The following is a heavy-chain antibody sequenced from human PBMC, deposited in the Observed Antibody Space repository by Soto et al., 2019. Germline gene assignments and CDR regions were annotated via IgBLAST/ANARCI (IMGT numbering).Heavy chain of an antibody. V-gene: IGHV1-18*01. Sequence: ASVKVSCKASGYTFTSYGISWVRQAPGQGLEWMGWISAYNGNTNYAQKLQGRVTMTTDTSTSTAYMELRSLRADDTAVYYCARTPPSPAYDYIWGSDVGDDLSWFDPWGQGTLVTVSS. CDR1: GYTFTSYG. CDR3: ARTPPSPAYDYIWGSDVGDDLSWFDP. CDR2: ISAYNGNT. D-gene: IGHD3-16*01. J-gene: IGHJ5*02.